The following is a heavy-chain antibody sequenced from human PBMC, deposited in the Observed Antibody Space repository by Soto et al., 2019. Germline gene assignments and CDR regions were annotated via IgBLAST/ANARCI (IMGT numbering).Heavy chain of an antibody. CDR2: ISSSSSYI. Sequence: EVQLVESGGGLVKPGGSLRLSCAASGFTFSSYSMNWVRQAPGKGLEWVSSISSSSSYIYYADSVKGRFTISRDNAKNSLYLQMNSLRAEDTAVYYCAREADCNSTSCYVGEYFQHWGQGTLVTVSA. J-gene: IGHJ1*01. CDR3: AREADCNSTSCYVGEYFQH. D-gene: IGHD2-2*01. CDR1: GFTFSSYS. V-gene: IGHV3-21*01.